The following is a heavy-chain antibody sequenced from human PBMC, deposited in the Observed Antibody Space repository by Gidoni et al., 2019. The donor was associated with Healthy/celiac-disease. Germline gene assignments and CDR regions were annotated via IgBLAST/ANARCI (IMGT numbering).Heavy chain of an antibody. CDR1: GYTLTSYG. V-gene: IGHV1-18*01. Sequence: QVQLGQCGAEVKKPGASAKVTCKAVGYTLTSYGISWVRQAPGQGLEWMGWISAYNGNTNYAQKLQGRVTMTTDTSTSTAYMELRSLRSDDTAVYYCARGESGFWGGWVDYWGQGTLVTVSS. CDR2: ISAYNGNT. CDR3: ARGESGFWGGWVDY. J-gene: IGHJ4*02. D-gene: IGHD3-3*01.